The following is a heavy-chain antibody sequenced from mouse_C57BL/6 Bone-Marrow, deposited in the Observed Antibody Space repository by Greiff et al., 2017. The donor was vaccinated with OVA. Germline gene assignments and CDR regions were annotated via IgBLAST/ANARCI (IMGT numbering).Heavy chain of an antibody. CDR1: GYTFTSYG. J-gene: IGHJ3*01. Sequence: QVQLQQSGAELARPGASVKLSCKASGYTFTSYGISWVKQRTGQGLEWIGEIYPRSGNTYYNEKFKGKATLTADKSSSTAYMELRSLTSEDSAVYFCAMEGLRLAWCAYWGQGTLVTVSA. V-gene: IGHV1-81*01. CDR2: IYPRSGNT. CDR3: AMEGLRLAWCAY. D-gene: IGHD2-4*01.